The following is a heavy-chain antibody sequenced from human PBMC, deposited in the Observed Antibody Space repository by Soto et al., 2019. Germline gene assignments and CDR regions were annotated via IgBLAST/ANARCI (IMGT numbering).Heavy chain of an antibody. V-gene: IGHV1-69*01. CDR2: IIPILVTP. Sequence: QVQLVQSGAEVKKPGSSVKVSCKASGGTFSSHGISWVRQAPGPGLEWMGGIIPILVTPNYAQKFQGRGTLTADECTRTAYMELSSRRAEDTAVYYCARETRPYYFDSSGYPDAFDIWGQGTMVTVSS. CDR1: GGTFSSHG. D-gene: IGHD3-22*01. CDR3: ARETRPYYFDSSGYPDAFDI. J-gene: IGHJ3*02.